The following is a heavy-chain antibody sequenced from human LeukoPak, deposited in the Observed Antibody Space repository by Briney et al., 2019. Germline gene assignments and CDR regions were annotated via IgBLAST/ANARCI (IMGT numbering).Heavy chain of an antibody. CDR2: TYSRSKWYN. CDR1: GASVPSNSAS. CDR3: ARGFPRYFDL. D-gene: IGHD2-21*01. J-gene: IGHJ2*01. Sequence: SRTLTLTCAIPGASVPSNSASRNWIRQSPSRGLEWLGRTYSRSKWYNDYAVSVKSRININPDTSKNQFSLQLNSVTPEDTAVYYCARGFPRYFDLWGRGTVVTVSS. V-gene: IGHV6-1*01.